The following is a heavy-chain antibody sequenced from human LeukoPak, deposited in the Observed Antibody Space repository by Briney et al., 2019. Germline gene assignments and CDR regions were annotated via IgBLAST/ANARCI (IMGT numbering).Heavy chain of an antibody. CDR1: GGFISSYY. D-gene: IGHD1-14*01. CDR3: ARNEDIVVAGT. CDR2: IYYSGST. V-gene: IGHV4-39*01. J-gene: IGHJ5*02. Sequence: SETLSLTCTVSGGFISSYYWGWIRQPPGKGLEWIGSIYYSGSTYYNPSLKSRVTISVDTSKNQFSLKLSSVTAADTAVYYCARNEDIVVAGTWGQGTLVTVSS.